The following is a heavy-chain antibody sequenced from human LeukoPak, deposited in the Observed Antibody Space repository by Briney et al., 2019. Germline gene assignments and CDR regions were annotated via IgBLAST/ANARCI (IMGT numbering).Heavy chain of an antibody. D-gene: IGHD4-23*01. CDR2: ISSSSSYI. V-gene: IGHV3-21*01. J-gene: IGHJ6*02. CDR3: ARDRYGGYYYYGMDV. Sequence: GGSLRLSCAASGLTFSSHWMHWVRQAPGKGLEWASSISSSSSYIYYADSVKGRFTISRDNAKNSLYLQMNSLRAEDTAVYYCARDRYGGYYYYGMDVWGQGTTVTVSS. CDR1: GLTFSSHW.